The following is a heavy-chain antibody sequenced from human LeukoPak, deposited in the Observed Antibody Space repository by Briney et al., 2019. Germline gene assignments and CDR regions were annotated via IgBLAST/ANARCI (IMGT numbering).Heavy chain of an antibody. CDR2: IYYSGST. J-gene: IGHJ6*02. CDR3: ARLLWLPSYYYYGMDV. D-gene: IGHD5-12*01. Sequence: PSETLSLTCTVSGGSISSSSYYWGWIRQPPGKGLEWIGYIYYSGSTNYNPSLKSRVTISVDASKNQFSLKLSSVTAADTAVYYCARLLWLPSYYYYGMDVWGQGTTVTVSS. CDR1: GGSISSSSYY. V-gene: IGHV4-61*05.